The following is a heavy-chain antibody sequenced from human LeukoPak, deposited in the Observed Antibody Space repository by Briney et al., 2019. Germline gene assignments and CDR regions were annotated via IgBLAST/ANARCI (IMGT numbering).Heavy chain of an antibody. D-gene: IGHD2-2*02. CDR3: ARAVVVPAAINYYYYGMDV. CDR1: GYTFTSYG. V-gene: IGHV1-18*01. J-gene: IGHJ6*02. Sequence: GASVKVSCKASGYTFTSYGISWVRQAPGQGLEWMGWISAYNGNTNYAQKLQGRVTMTTDTSTSTAYMELRSLRSDDTAVYYCARAVVVPAAINYYYYGMDVWGQGTTVTVSS. CDR2: ISAYNGNT.